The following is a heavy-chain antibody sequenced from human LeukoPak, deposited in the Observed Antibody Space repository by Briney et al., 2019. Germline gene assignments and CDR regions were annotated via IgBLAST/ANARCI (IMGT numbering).Heavy chain of an antibody. CDR2: KYYSGST. CDR3: ASYYDILTGFDY. V-gene: IGHV4-39*01. J-gene: IGHJ4*02. CDR1: GGSISSSSYY. Sequence: PSETLSLTCTVSGGSISSSSYYWGWIRQPPGKGLEWIGCKYYSGSTYYNPSLKSRVTISVDTSKSQFSLKLSSVTAADTAVYYCASYYDILTGFDYWGQGTLVTVSS. D-gene: IGHD3-9*01.